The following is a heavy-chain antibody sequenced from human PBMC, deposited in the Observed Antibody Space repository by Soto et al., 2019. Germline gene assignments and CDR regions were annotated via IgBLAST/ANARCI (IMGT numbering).Heavy chain of an antibody. V-gene: IGHV1-3*01. CDR2: INAGNGNT. CDR1: GYTFINYA. D-gene: IGHD4-17*01. CDR3: ARDNLTTGFDY. Sequence: ASVKVSCKASGYTFINYAIHWVRQAPGQRLEWMGWINAGNGNTKYSQKFQGRVTITRDTSASTAYMELSSLRSEDTAVYYCARDNLTTGFDYWGQGTLVPVSS. J-gene: IGHJ4*02.